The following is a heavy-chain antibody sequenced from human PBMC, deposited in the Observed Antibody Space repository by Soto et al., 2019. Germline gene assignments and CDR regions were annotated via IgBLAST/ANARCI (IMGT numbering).Heavy chain of an antibody. J-gene: IGHJ4*02. V-gene: IGHV1-69*02. D-gene: IGHD2-15*01. CDR3: ALIVVVVADFDY. Sequence: QVQLVQSGAEVKKPGSSVKVSCKASGGTFSSYTISWVRQAPGQGLEWMGRIIPILGIANYAQKFQGRVTITADKSTSTAYMELSSLRSEDTAVYYCALIVVVVADFDYWGQGTLVTVSS. CDR2: IIPILGIA. CDR1: GGTFSSYT.